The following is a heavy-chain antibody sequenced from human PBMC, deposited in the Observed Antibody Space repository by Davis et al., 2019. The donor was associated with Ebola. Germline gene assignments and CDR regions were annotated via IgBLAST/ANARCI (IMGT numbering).Heavy chain of an antibody. V-gene: IGHV3-11*01. D-gene: IGHD6-19*01. Sequence: GGSLRLSCAASGFTFSDYYMSWIRQAPGKGLEWVSYISSSGSTIYYADSVKGRFTISRDNAKNSLYLQMNSLRAEDTAVYYCARDKGIAVAGTYYYYYGMDVWGQGTTVTVSS. CDR1: GFTFSDYY. CDR3: ARDKGIAVAGTYYYYYGMDV. J-gene: IGHJ6*02. CDR2: ISSSGSTI.